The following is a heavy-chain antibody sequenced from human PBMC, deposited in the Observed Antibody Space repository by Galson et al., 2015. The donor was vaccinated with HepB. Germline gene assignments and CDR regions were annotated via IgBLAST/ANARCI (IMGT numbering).Heavy chain of an antibody. CDR1: GYTFTSYA. CDR2: INTNTGNP. J-gene: IGHJ6*02. D-gene: IGHD2-15*01. V-gene: IGHV7-4-1*02. Sequence: SVKVSCKASGYTFTSYAMNWVRQAPGQGLEWMGWINTNTGNPTYARGFTGRFVFSLDTSVSTAYLQISSLKAEDTAVYYCARERVVVAARYYYYYYGMDVWGQGTTVTVSS. CDR3: ARERVVVAARYYYYYYGMDV.